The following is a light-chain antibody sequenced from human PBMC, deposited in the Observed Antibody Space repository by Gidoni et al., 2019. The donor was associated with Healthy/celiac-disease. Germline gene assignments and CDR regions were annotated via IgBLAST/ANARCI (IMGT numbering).Light chain of an antibody. CDR3: QQYGSSPLT. CDR1: QSVSSSY. CDR2: GAS. J-gene: IGKJ4*01. V-gene: IGKV3-20*01. Sequence: EIVLTQSPGTLSLSPGERATLPCRASQSVSSSYLAWYQKKPGQAPRLLIYGASSRATGIPDMFSGSASGTDFTLTISRLEPEDFAVYYCQQYGSSPLTFGGGTKVEIK.